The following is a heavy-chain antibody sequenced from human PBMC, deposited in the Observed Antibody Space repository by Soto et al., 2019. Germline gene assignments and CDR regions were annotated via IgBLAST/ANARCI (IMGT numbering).Heavy chain of an antibody. CDR1: GGTFSSYA. CDR3: ARDMMATIQWLVHLCY. Sequence: GASVKVSCKASGGTFSSYAISWVRQAPGQGLEWMGGIIPIFGTANYAQKFQGRVTITADESTSTAYMELSSLRSEDTAVYYCARDMMATIQWLVHLCYWGQGTLVTVSS. V-gene: IGHV1-69*13. D-gene: IGHD6-19*01. J-gene: IGHJ4*02. CDR2: IIPIFGTA.